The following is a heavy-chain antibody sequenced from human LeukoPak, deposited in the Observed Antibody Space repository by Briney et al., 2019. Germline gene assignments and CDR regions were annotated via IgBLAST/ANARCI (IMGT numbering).Heavy chain of an antibody. V-gene: IGHV4-61*02. CDR2: IYTSGST. Sequence: SETLSLTCTVSGGSISSGSFYWSWTRQPAGKGLECIGRIYTSGSTNYNPSLESRVTISVDTSKNQFSLKLSSVTAADTAVYYCARVPGKSGVAGTVRSYYFDYWGQGTLVTVSS. J-gene: IGHJ4*02. CDR1: GGSISSGSFY. CDR3: ARVPGKSGVAGTVRSYYFDY. D-gene: IGHD6-19*01.